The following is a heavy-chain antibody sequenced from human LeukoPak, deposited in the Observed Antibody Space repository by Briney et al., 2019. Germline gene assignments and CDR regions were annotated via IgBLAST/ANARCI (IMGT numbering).Heavy chain of an antibody. J-gene: IGHJ4*02. Sequence: PSETLSLTCTVSGGSISSGGYYWSWIRQHPGKGLEWIGYIYYSGSTYYNPSLKSRVTISVDTSKNQFSLKLSSVTAADTAVYYCARVQAWGYFDYWGQGTLVTVSS. CDR1: GGSISSGGYY. V-gene: IGHV4-31*03. CDR3: ARVQAWGYFDY. D-gene: IGHD3-16*01. CDR2: IYYSGST.